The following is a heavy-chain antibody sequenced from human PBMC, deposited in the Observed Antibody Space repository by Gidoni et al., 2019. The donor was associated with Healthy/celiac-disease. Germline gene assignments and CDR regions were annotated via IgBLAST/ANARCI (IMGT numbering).Heavy chain of an antibody. CDR3: ARQGRDGYKLYYFDY. CDR1: GGSISSYY. CDR2: IYYSGST. D-gene: IGHD5-12*01. J-gene: IGHJ4*02. V-gene: IGHV4-59*08. Sequence: QVQLQESGPGLVKPSETLSLTCTVSGGSISSYYWSWIRQPPGKGLEWIANIYYSGSTNYNPSLKSRVTISVDTSKNQFSLKLRSVTAADTAVYYCARQGRDGYKLYYFDYWGQGTLVTVSS.